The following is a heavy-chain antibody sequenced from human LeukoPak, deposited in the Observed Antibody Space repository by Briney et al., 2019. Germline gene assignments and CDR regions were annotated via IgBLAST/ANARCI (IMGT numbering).Heavy chain of an antibody. CDR1: GGSISSGGYY. J-gene: IGHJ4*02. D-gene: IGHD5-18*01. CDR3: ARGYSYGSNDY. V-gene: IGHV4-31*03. Sequence: PSETLSLTCTVSGGSISSGGYYWSWIRQHPGKGLEWIGYIYYSGSTYYNPSLKSRVTISVDTSKNQFSLKLSSVTAADTAVNYCARGYSYGSNDYWGQGTLVTVSS. CDR2: IYYSGST.